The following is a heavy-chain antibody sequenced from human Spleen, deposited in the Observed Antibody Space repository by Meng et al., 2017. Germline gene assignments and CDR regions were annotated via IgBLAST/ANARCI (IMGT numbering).Heavy chain of an antibody. Sequence: GGSLRLSCAASGFYFSNAWMSWVRQAPGKGLEWVGRIKSNTDGGTAEYAAPVTGRFTISRDDSKSTLYLQMSGLRAEDTAVYYCARGSSGLSFNELDYWGQGTLVTIAS. V-gene: IGHV3-15*01. CDR3: ARGSSGLSFNELDY. D-gene: IGHD6-25*01. J-gene: IGHJ4*02. CDR1: GFYFSNAW. CDR2: IKSNTDGGTA.